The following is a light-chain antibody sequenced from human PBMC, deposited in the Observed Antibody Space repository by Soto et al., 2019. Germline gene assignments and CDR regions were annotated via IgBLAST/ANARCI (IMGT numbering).Light chain of an antibody. V-gene: IGKV3-20*01. CDR1: QSVIRNY. CDR3: QQYGSLIT. CDR2: DAS. J-gene: IGKJ5*01. Sequence: EIVLTQSPGTLSLSPGERATLSCRASQSVIRNYLAWYQEKPGQAPRLLIYDASSRATGIPDRFSGSGSGTDFTLTISRLEPEDFAAYYCQQYGSLITFGQGTRLEIK.